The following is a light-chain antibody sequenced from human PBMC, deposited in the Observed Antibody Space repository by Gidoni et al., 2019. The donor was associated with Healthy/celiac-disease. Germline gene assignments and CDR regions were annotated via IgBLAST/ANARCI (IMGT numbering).Light chain of an antibody. CDR3: QQSYSTPRS. CDR1: QSISRY. V-gene: IGKV1-39*01. CDR2: AAS. Sequence: EIQKTQSPSSLSASVGDRVTSTCRASQSISRYLNWYQQKPGKAPKLLIYAASSLQSVVPSMFSVSGSGTDFTLTISSLQPEDFATYYCQQSYSTPRSFGQGTKLEIK. J-gene: IGKJ2*04.